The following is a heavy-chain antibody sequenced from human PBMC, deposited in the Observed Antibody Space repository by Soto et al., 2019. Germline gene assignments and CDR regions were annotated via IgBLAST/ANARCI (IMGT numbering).Heavy chain of an antibody. D-gene: IGHD3-16*02. CDR3: ARAGVVSDYVWGSYRSIDDYYYGMDV. J-gene: IGHJ6*02. Sequence: SETLSLTCTVSGGSISSYYWSWIRQPPGKGLEWIGYIYYSGSTNYNPSLKSRVTISVDTSKNQFSLKLSSVTAADTAVYYCARAGVVSDYVWGSYRSIDDYYYGMDVWGQGTTVTVSS. CDR1: GGSISSYY. V-gene: IGHV4-59*01. CDR2: IYYSGST.